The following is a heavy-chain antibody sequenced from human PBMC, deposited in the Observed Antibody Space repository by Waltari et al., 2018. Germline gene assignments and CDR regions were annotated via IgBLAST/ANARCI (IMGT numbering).Heavy chain of an antibody. J-gene: IGHJ4*02. CDR1: GFMFSSYS. V-gene: IGHV3-21*06. Sequence: EVQLVESGGGLVQPGGSLRLSCVASGFMFSSYSMNWVRRAPGEGLEWVSSISGDNSYTYYSGSVKGRFTISRDNAKNSLFLQMNGLRDEDTAIYYCAKEGLGGDRQFDYWGQGTLVSVSS. CDR2: ISGDNSYT. D-gene: IGHD2-21*02. CDR3: AKEGLGGDRQFDY.